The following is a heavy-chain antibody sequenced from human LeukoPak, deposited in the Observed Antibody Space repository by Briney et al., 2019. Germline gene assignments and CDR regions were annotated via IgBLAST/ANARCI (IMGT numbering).Heavy chain of an antibody. V-gene: IGHV1-8*01. CDR2: MNPNSGNT. J-gene: IGHJ6*03. D-gene: IGHD2-2*01. Sequence: XGWMNPNSGNTGYAQKFQGRVTMTRNTSISTAYMELSSLRSEDTAVYYCARETSSTSYYMDVWGKGTTVTVSS. CDR3: ARETSSTSYYMDV.